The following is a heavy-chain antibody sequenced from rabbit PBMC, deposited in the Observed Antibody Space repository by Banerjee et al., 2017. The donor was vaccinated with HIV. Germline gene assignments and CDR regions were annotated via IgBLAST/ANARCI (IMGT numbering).Heavy chain of an antibody. V-gene: IGHV1S47*01. D-gene: IGHD6-1*01. J-gene: IGHJ2*01. CDR3: ARGAGIHYAAYGYVGHDGFDP. CDR1: GFDFSSNA. Sequence: QQQLEESGGGLVKPEGSLTLTCKASGFDFSSNAMCWVRQAPGKGLEWIGYIDPVFGSTIYASWVNGRFTISSHNAQNTLYLQLNSLTAADTATYFCARGAGIHYAAYGYVGHDGFDPRGPGTLVTVS. CDR2: IDPVFGST.